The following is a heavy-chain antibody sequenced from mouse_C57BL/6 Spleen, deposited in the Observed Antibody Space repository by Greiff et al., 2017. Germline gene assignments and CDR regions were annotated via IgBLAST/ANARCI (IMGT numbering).Heavy chain of an antibody. CDR3: ARAWYYGRYYEMDY. J-gene: IGHJ4*01. CDR2: IDPNSGGT. V-gene: IGHV1-72*01. D-gene: IGHD1-1*01. CDR1: GYTFTSYW. Sequence: QVQLQQPGAELVKPGASVKLSCKASGYTFTSYWMHWVKQRPGRGLEWIGRIDPNSGGTKYNEKFKSKATLTVDKPSSTAYMQLRSLTSEDSAVSYCARAWYYGRYYEMDYWGQGTSVTVSS.